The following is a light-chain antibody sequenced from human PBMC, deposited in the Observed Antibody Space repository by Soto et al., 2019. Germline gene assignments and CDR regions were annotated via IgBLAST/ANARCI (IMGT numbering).Light chain of an antibody. CDR3: QQYDKWPIT. CDR2: GAS. J-gene: IGKJ5*01. CDR1: QSISST. Sequence: EIVMTQSPATLSVSPGETATLSCRASQSISSTLGWYHQKPGQAPRLLIHGASTRATGIPPRFSGSGSGTEYTLPIGSLQSEDFGIYYCQQYDKWPITFGQGTRVEIK. V-gene: IGKV3-15*01.